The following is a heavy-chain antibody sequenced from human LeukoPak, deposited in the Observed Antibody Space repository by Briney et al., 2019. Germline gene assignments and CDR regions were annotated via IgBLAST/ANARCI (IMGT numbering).Heavy chain of an antibody. CDR1: EFTFRSHA. J-gene: IGHJ4*02. D-gene: IGHD5-18*01. CDR2: TSDTGDT. Sequence: GGSLRLSCATSEFTFRSHAMNWVRQAPGKGLDWVSSTSDTGDTYYADSVKGRFTISRDNSRNTLYLQMSSLRAEDTAIYYCAKTLFGFSYGKIDYWGQGTLVTVSS. V-gene: IGHV3-23*01. CDR3: AKTLFGFSYGKIDY.